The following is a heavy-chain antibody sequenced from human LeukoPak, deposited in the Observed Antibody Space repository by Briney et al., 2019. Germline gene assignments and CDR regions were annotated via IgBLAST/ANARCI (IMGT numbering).Heavy chain of an antibody. CDR2: IREDGSEK. CDR1: GFTFSRYW. V-gene: IGHV3-7*01. CDR3: GVVY. Sequence: RAGGSLRLSCAASGFTFSRYWMNWVRQAPGKGLEWVANIREDGSEKYYVDSVKGRFTISRDNTKNLLYLEMSCLRAEDTAVYYCGVVYWGHGTLVTVSS. J-gene: IGHJ4*01.